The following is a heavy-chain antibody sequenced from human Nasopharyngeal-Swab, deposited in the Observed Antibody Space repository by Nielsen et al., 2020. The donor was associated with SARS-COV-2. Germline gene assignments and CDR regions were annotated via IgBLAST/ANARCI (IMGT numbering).Heavy chain of an antibody. V-gene: IGHV3-9*01. CDR1: GFTFDDYA. CDR3: AKDRSSSGGEVFDY. CDR2: ISWNSDSI. Sequence: SLKISCAASGFTFDDYAMHWVRQAPGKGLEWVSGISWNSDSIGYADSVKGRFTISRDNAKNSLYLQMNSLRAEDTALYYCAKDRSSSGGEVFDYWGQGTLVTVSS. D-gene: IGHD6-19*01. J-gene: IGHJ4*02.